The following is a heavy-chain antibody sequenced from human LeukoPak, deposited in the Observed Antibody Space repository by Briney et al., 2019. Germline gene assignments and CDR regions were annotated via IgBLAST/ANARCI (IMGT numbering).Heavy chain of an antibody. CDR1: GYTFTGYD. D-gene: IGHD3-22*01. CDR3: ARSYYYDSSGWWGLDY. V-gene: IGHV1-2*02. CDR2: INPNSGGT. Sequence: ASVKVSCKASGYTFTGYDMHWVRQAPGQGLEWMGWINPNSGGTNYAQKFQGRVTMTRDTSISTAYMELSRLRSDDTAVYYCARSYYYDSSGWWGLDYWGQGTLVTVSS. J-gene: IGHJ4*02.